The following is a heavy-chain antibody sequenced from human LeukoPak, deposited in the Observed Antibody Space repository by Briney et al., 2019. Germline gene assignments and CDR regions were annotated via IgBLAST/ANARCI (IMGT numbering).Heavy chain of an antibody. D-gene: IGHD3-10*01. J-gene: IGHJ4*02. Sequence: ASVKVPCKASGGTFSSYAISWVRQAPGQGLEWMGGIIPIFGTANYAQKFQGRVTITADKSTSTAYVELSSLRSEDTAVYYCARGPAGPPYYFDYWGQGTLVTVSS. CDR3: ARGPAGPPYYFDY. CDR1: GGTFSSYA. V-gene: IGHV1-69*06. CDR2: IIPIFGTA.